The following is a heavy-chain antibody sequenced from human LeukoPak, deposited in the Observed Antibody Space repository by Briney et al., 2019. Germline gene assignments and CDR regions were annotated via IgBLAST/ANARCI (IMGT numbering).Heavy chain of an antibody. CDR1: GFTFSSYA. CDR3: ARDTPYSSGWYWYGY. Sequence: GRSLRLSCAASGFTFSSYAMHWVRQAPGKGLGWVAVISYDGSNKYYADSVKGRFTISRDNSKNTLYLQMNSLRAEDTAVYYCARDTPYSSGWYWYGYWGQGTLVTVSS. V-gene: IGHV3-30*04. D-gene: IGHD6-19*01. CDR2: ISYDGSNK. J-gene: IGHJ4*02.